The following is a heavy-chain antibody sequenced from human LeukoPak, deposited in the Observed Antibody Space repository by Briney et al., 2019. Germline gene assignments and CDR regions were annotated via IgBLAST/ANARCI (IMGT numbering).Heavy chain of an antibody. Sequence: GRSLRLSCAASGFTFDDYAMHWVRQAPGKGLEWVSGISWNSGSIGYADSVKGRFTISRDNAKNSLYLQMNSLRAEDTALYYCAKDITPGVLAAAGDAFDIWGQGTMVTVSS. CDR2: ISWNSGSI. CDR1: GFTFDDYA. V-gene: IGHV3-9*01. J-gene: IGHJ3*02. CDR3: AKDITPGVLAAAGDAFDI. D-gene: IGHD6-13*01.